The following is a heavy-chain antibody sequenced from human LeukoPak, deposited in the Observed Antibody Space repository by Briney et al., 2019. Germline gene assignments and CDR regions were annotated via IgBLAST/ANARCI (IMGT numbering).Heavy chain of an antibody. Sequence: TGGSLRLSCAASGSTFSSYAMSWVRQAPGKGLEWVSGISGSGGSTYYADSVKGRFTISRDNSKNTLYLQMTSLRAEDTAVYYCAKDQVWIVVGSFDYWGQGTLVTVSS. V-gene: IGHV3-23*01. CDR1: GSTFSSYA. CDR3: AKDQVWIVVGSFDY. CDR2: ISGSGGST. D-gene: IGHD3-22*01. J-gene: IGHJ4*02.